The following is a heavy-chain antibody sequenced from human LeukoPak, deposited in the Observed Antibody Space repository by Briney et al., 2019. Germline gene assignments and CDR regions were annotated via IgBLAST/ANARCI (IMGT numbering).Heavy chain of an antibody. D-gene: IGHD2-21*02. CDR1: GFTFSDYY. CDR3: ATSCGGDHDAFDI. J-gene: IGHJ3*02. Sequence: PGGSLRLSCAASGFTFSDYYMSWIRQAPGKGLEWVSYISSSSSYTNYADSVKGRFTISRDNAKNSLYLQMNSLRAEDTVVYYCATSCGGDHDAFDIWGQGTMVTVSS. V-gene: IGHV3-11*06. CDR2: ISSSSSYT.